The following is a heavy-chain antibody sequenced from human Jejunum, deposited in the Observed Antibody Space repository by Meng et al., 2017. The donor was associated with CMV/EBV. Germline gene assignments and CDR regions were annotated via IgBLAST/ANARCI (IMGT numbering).Heavy chain of an antibody. J-gene: IGHJ5*02. CDR3: ARDAGST. V-gene: IGHV4-39*07. Sequence: RSLPFGISGGSIDSHTQSWGRVRQPPGKNLWWIGSFFYSGHTYYNPSLQGRVPISVDPSNNHFSLKLTSLTAADTAVYYCARDAGSTWGQGTLVTVSS. CDR1: GGSIDSHTQS. CDR2: FFYSGHT. D-gene: IGHD3-10*01.